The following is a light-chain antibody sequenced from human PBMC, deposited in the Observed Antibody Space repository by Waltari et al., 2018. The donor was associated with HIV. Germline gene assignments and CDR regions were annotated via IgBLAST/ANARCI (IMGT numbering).Light chain of an antibody. J-gene: IGKJ4*01. CDR3: QQYNNWPLT. CDR2: GAS. Sequence: EVEMTQSPATLSVSPGERATLACRASQSVSTNLAWYQQKPGQAPTLLIYGASTRANGIPARFSGSGSGTEFTLSISSLQSEDFAVDYCQQYNNWPLTFGGGTKVEIK. CDR1: QSVSTN. V-gene: IGKV3-15*01.